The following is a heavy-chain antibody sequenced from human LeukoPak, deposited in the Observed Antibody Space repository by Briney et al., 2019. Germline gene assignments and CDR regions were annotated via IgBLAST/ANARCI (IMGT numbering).Heavy chain of an antibody. Sequence: GRSLRLSCAASGFTFDDYAMHWVRQAPGKGLEWVSGISWNSGSIGYVDSVKGRFTISRDNAKNSLYLQMNSLRAEDTALYYCAKGSYYYDSSGYYLDYWGQGTLVTVSS. V-gene: IGHV3-9*01. CDR1: GFTFDDYA. J-gene: IGHJ4*02. CDR3: AKGSYYYDSSGYYLDY. D-gene: IGHD3-22*01. CDR2: ISWNSGSI.